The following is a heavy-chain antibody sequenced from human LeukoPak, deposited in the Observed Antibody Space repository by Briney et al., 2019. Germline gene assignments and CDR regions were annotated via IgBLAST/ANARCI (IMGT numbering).Heavy chain of an antibody. CDR1: GFTFISAW. Sequence: PGGSLRLSCAHSGFTFISAWMHWVRQAPGKGLEWVARIKSRGYGVKKDYAAPVKGRFTISRDDTRNTLFLQMNSLKTEDPAIYYCATDRDDCIIPCCYNPFGGGGPGTLV. J-gene: IGHJ3*01. D-gene: IGHD2-2*02. V-gene: IGHV3-15*01. CDR3: ATDRDDCIIPCCYNPFGG. CDR2: IKSRGYGVKK.